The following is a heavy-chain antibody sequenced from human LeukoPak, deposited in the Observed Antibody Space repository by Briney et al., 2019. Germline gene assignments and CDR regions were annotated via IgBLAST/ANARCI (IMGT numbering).Heavy chain of an antibody. Sequence: ASVKVSCKASGYTFTSYGISWVRQAPGQGLEWMGWISAYNGNTNYAQKLQGRVTMTTDTSTSTDYMELRSLRSDDTAVYYCARNYDILTGYTGIDYWGQGTLVTVSS. CDR2: ISAYNGNT. J-gene: IGHJ4*02. D-gene: IGHD3-9*01. CDR1: GYTFTSYG. V-gene: IGHV1-18*01. CDR3: ARNYDILTGYTGIDY.